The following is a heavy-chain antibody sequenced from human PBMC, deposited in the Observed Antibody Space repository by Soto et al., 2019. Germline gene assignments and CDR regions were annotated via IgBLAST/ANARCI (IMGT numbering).Heavy chain of an antibody. D-gene: IGHD2-15*01. CDR1: GYTFTSYA. CDR2: IHAGNGNT. CDR3: AIGFYSRSDY. V-gene: IGHV1-3*01. J-gene: IGHJ4*02. Sequence: QVQLVQSGAEVKKPGASVKVSCKASGYTFTSYAFHWVRQAPGQRLEWMGWIHAGNGNTKYSQKFQGRVTITRDTSASTAYMELSSLRSEDTAVYYCAIGFYSRSDYWGQGTLVTVSS.